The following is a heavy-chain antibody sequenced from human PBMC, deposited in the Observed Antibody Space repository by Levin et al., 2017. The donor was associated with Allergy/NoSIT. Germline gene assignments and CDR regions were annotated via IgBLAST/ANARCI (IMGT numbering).Heavy chain of an antibody. Sequence: GESLKISCAASGFSFSTYGMIWVRQAPGKGLEWVSYISARRTTMYYADSVKGRFTISRDDAKNTLYLQMSSLRAEDTAVYYCARDEEAYGDAFDIWGQGTMVTVSS. CDR2: ISARRTTM. D-gene: IGHD2-8*01. V-gene: IGHV3-48*01. CDR1: GFSFSTYG. CDR3: ARDEEAYGDAFDI. J-gene: IGHJ3*02.